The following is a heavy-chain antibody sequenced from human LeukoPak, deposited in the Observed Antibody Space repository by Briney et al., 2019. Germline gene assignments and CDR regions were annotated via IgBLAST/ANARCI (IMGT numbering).Heavy chain of an antibody. V-gene: IGHV4-59*01. J-gene: IGHJ5*02. D-gene: IGHD2-2*03. CDR3: ARVDMSSWFDP. CDR2: IYYSGST. CDR1: GGSISSYY. Sequence: SETLSLTCTVSGGSISSYYWSWIRQPPGKGLEWIGYIYYSGSTNYNPSLKSRVTISVDTSKNQFSLKLSSVTAADTAVYYCARVDMSSWFDPWGQGTLVTVSS.